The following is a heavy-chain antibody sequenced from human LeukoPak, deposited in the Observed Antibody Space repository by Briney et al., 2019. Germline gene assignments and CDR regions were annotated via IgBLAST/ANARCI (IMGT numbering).Heavy chain of an antibody. CDR3: ARHAFADVGSWFPFDY. Sequence: GESLKISCKGSGYSFTSYWIGWVRQMPGKGLEWMGIIYPGDSDTRYSPSFQGQVTISADKSISTAYLQWSSLKASDTAMYYCARHAFADVGSWFPFDYWGQGTLVTVSS. V-gene: IGHV5-51*01. CDR2: IYPGDSDT. J-gene: IGHJ4*02. D-gene: IGHD6-13*01. CDR1: GYSFTSYW.